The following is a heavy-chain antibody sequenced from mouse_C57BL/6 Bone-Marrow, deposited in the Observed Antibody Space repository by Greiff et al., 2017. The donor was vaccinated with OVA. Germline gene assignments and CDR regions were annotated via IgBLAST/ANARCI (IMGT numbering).Heavy chain of an antibody. CDR3: TPTGTFWYFDV. J-gene: IGHJ1*03. CDR2: IDPENGDT. D-gene: IGHD4-1*02. Sequence: VHVKQSGAELVRPGASVKLSCTASGFNIKDDYMHWVKRRPEQGLEWIGWIDPENGDTEYASKFQGKATITADTSSNTAYLQLSSLTSEDTAVYYCTPTGTFWYFDVWGTGTTVTVSS. CDR1: GFNIKDDY. V-gene: IGHV14-4*01.